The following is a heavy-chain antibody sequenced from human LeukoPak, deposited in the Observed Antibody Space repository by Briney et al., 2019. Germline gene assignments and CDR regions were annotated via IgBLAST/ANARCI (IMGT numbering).Heavy chain of an antibody. J-gene: IGHJ4*02. CDR1: GGSISSSTYY. D-gene: IGHD1-26*01. Sequence: PSVTLSLTCTVSGGSISSSTYYWDWIRQSPGKGLEWIGSIHYSGSTYYNPSLKSRVTISVDTSKNQFSLKLSSVTAADTAVYYCARDKWAYAVFDYWGQGTLVTVSS. CDR2: IHYSGST. CDR3: ARDKWAYAVFDY. V-gene: IGHV4-39*07.